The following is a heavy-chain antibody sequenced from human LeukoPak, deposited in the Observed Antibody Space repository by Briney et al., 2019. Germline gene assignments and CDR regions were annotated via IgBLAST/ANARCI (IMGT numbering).Heavy chain of an antibody. Sequence: GPLRLSCAASGFTFSGYAMHWVRQAPGKGLEWVAVISYDGSNKYYADSVKGRFTISRDNSKNTLYLQMNSLRAEDTAVYYCARDPVVAATPTSGMDVWGQGTTVTVSS. CDR1: GFTFSGYA. CDR2: ISYDGSNK. J-gene: IGHJ6*02. CDR3: ARDPVVAATPTSGMDV. V-gene: IGHV3-30-3*01. D-gene: IGHD2-15*01.